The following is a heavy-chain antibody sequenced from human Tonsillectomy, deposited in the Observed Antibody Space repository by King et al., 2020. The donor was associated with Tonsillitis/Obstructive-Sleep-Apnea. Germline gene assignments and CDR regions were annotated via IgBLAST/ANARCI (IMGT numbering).Heavy chain of an antibody. CDR2: IYLDDDK. Sequence: TLKESGPTLVKPTQTLTLTCTFSGFSLSPSGVGVGGIRQPPGKALEWLALIYLDDDKRDSPSLKSRLTITKDTSKNQVVLTMTNMYPVDTATYSCAHVPSESRSGWYYFDYWGLGTLVTVSS. CDR3: AHVPSESRSGWYYFDY. D-gene: IGHD6-19*01. J-gene: IGHJ4*02. CDR1: GFSLSPSGVG. V-gene: IGHV2-5*02.